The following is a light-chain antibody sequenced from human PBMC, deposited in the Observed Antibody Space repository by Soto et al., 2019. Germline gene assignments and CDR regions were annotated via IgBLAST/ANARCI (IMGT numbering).Light chain of an antibody. V-gene: IGKV3-11*01. Sequence: EIVLTQSPATLSLSPGERATLSCRASQSVSSDLGWYQQKPGQPPRLLIYDVSNMATGIPARFSGSGSGTDFTLIISSLEPEDFAVYHCQQRSAWPLTFGQGTRLEIK. J-gene: IGKJ5*01. CDR3: QQRSAWPLT. CDR1: QSVSSD. CDR2: DVS.